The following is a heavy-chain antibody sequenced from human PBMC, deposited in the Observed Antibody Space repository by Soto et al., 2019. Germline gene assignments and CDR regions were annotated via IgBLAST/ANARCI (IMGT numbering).Heavy chain of an antibody. CDR1: GGSFSGYY. CDR3: ASTGGDGAFDI. Sequence: LSLTCAVYGGSFSGYYWSWIRQPPGKGLEWIGEINHSGSTNYNPSLKSRVTISVDTSKNQFSLKLSSVTAADTAVYYCASTGGDGAFDICGQRTTVTVSS. D-gene: IGHD2-8*02. CDR2: INHSGST. V-gene: IGHV4-34*01. J-gene: IGHJ3*02.